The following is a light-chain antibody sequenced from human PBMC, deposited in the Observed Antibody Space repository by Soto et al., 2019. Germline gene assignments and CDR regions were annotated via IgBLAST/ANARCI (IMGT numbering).Light chain of an antibody. J-gene: IGLJ1*01. CDR2: EVT. CDR1: SSDVGSYNY. V-gene: IGLV2-8*01. Sequence: QSVLTQPPSASGSPGQSVTISCTGTSSDVGSYNYVSWYQQHPGKAPKLMIYEVTKRPSGVPDRFSGSKSGNTASLTVSGLQADDEAEYYCSLYASSNNKVFGTGTKVTVL. CDR3: SLYASSNNKV.